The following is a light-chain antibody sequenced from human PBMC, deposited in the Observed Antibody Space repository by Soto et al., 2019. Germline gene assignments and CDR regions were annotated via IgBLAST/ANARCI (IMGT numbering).Light chain of an antibody. J-gene: IGKJ2*01. V-gene: IGKV3-11*01. CDR1: QSVNSD. CDR2: DAS. CDR3: QHLISWARP. Sequence: EIVLTQSPATLSLAPGERATLSCRASQSVNSDLAWYQQRPGQAPRLLIYDASNRATGIPARFSASGSGPDFTLTISSLEPEDFAVYYYQHLISWARPFGRGNKVEI.